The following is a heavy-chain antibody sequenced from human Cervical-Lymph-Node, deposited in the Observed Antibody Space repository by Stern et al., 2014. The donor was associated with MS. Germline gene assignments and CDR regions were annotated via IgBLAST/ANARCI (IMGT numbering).Heavy chain of an antibody. D-gene: IGHD6-6*01. J-gene: IGHJ4*02. CDR1: GYSISSGYY. CDR3: ARDVPSIAARLDFDY. V-gene: IGHV4-38-2*02. CDR2: IYHSGST. Sequence: QVQLQESGPGLVKPSETLSLTCTVSGYSISSGYYWGWIRQPPGKGLEWVGSIYHSGSTYYNASLKSRVTISVDQSKNQFSLKRSCVTAADTAVYYCARDVPSIAARLDFDYWGQGTLVTVSS.